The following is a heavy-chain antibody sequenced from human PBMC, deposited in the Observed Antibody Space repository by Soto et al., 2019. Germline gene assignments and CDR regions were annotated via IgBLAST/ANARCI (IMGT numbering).Heavy chain of an antibody. CDR1: GFTFSSYG. Sequence: GGSLRLSCAASGFTFSSYGMHWVRQAPGKGLEWVAVIWYDGSNKYYADSVKGRFTISRDNSKNTLYLQMNSLRAEDTAVYYCARSREAARNYYYYYMDVWGKGTTVTVSS. D-gene: IGHD6-6*01. V-gene: IGHV3-33*01. CDR2: IWYDGSNK. CDR3: ARSREAARNYYYYYMDV. J-gene: IGHJ6*03.